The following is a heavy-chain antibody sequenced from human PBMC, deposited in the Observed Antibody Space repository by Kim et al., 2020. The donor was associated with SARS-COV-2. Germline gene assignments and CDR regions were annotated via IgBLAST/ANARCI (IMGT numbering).Heavy chain of an antibody. CDR1: GFTFSNFG. Sequence: GGSLRLSCAASGFTFSNFGMTWVRQAPGKGLEWVSAISATGGSTYFADSAKGRPSTFTDNYNNALFLELHSSRGADTAIYYCATDNGGYEWDYYYGMDV. D-gene: IGHD5-12*01. CDR3: ATDNGGYEWDYYYGMDV. V-gene: IGHV3-23*01. CDR2: ISATGGST. J-gene: IGHJ6*01.